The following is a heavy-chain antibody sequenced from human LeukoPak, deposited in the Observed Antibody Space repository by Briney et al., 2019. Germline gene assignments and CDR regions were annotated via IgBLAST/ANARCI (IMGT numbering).Heavy chain of an antibody. CDR3: ARGRYGVDV. CDR2: ISSSDAYI. Sequence: PGGSLRLSCAASGFTFSAYGMNWVRQAPGKGLEWVSSISSSDAYIYYADSLKGRFTISRDNAKNSLYLRMNSLRAEDTAVYYCARGRYGVDVWGQGTTVTVSS. V-gene: IGHV3-21*03. CDR1: GFTFSAYG. J-gene: IGHJ6*02.